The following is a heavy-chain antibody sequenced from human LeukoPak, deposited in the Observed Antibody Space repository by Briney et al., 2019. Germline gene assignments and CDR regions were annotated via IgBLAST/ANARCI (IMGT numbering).Heavy chain of an antibody. D-gene: IGHD5-18*01. CDR3: ARLGGYSYGYPTH. Sequence: SETLSLTCTVSGYSISSGYYWGWIRQPPGKGLEWIGSIYYSGSTYYNPSLKSRVTISVDTSKNQFSLKLSSVTAADTAVYYCARLGGYSYGYPTHWGQGTLVTVSS. V-gene: IGHV4-38-2*02. CDR2: IYYSGST. CDR1: GYSISSGYY. J-gene: IGHJ4*02.